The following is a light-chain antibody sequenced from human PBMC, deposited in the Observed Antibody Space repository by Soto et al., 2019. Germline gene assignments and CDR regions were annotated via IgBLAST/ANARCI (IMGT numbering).Light chain of an antibody. CDR1: SSNIGAFYD. Sequence: QSVLTQPPSVSGAPGQRVTISCTGSSSNIGAFYDVHWYQHLPGTAPKLLIYGNNNRPSGVPDRFSGSKSGTSASLAITGLQAEDEADYYCQSYDSSLSGWVFGGGTKVTV. CDR2: GNN. V-gene: IGLV1-40*01. CDR3: QSYDSSLSGWV. J-gene: IGLJ3*02.